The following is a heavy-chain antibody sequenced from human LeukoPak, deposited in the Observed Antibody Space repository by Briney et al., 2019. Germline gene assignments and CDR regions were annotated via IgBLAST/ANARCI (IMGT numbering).Heavy chain of an antibody. CDR2: IKSDGSST. J-gene: IGHJ4*02. V-gene: IGHV3-74*01. Sequence: GESLRLSCAASGFTFSGYWLHWVRPAPGKGLVWVSRIKSDGSSTTYADSVKGRFTLSRDNAKNTLYLEMNSLRAEDTAVYYCARTFAAAHIDYWGQGTLVTVSS. D-gene: IGHD2-15*01. CDR1: GFTFSGYW. CDR3: ARTFAAAHIDY.